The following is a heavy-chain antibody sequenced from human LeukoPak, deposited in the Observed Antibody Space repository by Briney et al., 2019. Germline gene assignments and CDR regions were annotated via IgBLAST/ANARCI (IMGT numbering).Heavy chain of an antibody. Sequence: SVKVSCKASGGTFGSYAISWVRQAPGQGLEWMGGIIPIFGTANYAQKFQGRVTITADESTSTAYMELSSLRSEDTAVYYCARGQDIVVVPAALDYWGQGTLVTVSS. CDR3: ARGQDIVVVPAALDY. J-gene: IGHJ4*02. CDR1: GGTFGSYA. V-gene: IGHV1-69*01. CDR2: IIPIFGTA. D-gene: IGHD2-2*01.